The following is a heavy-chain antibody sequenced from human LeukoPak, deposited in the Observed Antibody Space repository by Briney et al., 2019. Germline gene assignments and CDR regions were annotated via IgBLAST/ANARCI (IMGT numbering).Heavy chain of an antibody. CDR2: IRYDGNSK. CDR1: GFSFSNYG. J-gene: IGHJ4*02. CDR3: TYGSGTYMSSPLDY. Sequence: PGGSLRLSCAASGFSFSNYGMHWVRQAPGKGLEWVAFIRYDGNSKYYADSVKGRFAISRDNSKDTMYLQMNSLRAEDTAVYYGTYGSGTYMSSPLDYWGQGTLVTVSS. D-gene: IGHD3-10*01. V-gene: IGHV3-30*02.